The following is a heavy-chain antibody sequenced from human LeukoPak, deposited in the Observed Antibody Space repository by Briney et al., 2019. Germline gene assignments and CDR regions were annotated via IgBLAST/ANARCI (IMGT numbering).Heavy chain of an antibody. J-gene: IGHJ3*02. CDR3: ARDAFDI. Sequence: SETLSLTCAVSGDSISTNHWWSWVRQPPGKGLEWIGEVYHSGSTNYNPSLKSRVTISVDTSKNQFSLKLSSVTAADTAVYYCARDAFDIWGQGTMVTVSS. V-gene: IGHV4-4*02. CDR2: VYHSGST. CDR1: GDSISTNHW.